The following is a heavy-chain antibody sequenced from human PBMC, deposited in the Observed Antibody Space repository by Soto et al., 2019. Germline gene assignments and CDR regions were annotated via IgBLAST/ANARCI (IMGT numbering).Heavy chain of an antibody. J-gene: IGHJ4*02. CDR2: IIPIFGTA. CDR1: GGTFSSYA. Sequence: GASVKVSCKASGGTFSSYAISWVRQAPGQGLEWMGGIIPIFGTANYAQKFQGRVTITADESTSTAYMELSSLRSEDTAVYYCARVAHNWNYVGGNPPEGSWGQGTLVTVSS. V-gene: IGHV1-69*13. CDR3: ARVAHNWNYVGGNPPEGS. D-gene: IGHD1-7*01.